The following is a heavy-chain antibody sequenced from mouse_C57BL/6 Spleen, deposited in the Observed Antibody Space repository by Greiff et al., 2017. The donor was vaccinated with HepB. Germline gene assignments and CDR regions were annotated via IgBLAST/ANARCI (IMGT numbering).Heavy chain of an antibody. V-gene: IGHV1-64*01. Sequence: QVQLQQPGAELVKPGASVKLSCKASGYTFTSYWMHWVKQRPGQGLEWIGMIHPNSGSTNYNEKFKSKATLTVDKSSSTAYMQLSSLTSEDSAVYYCARQRDELFCFDYWGQGTTLTVSS. J-gene: IGHJ2*01. D-gene: IGHD4-1*01. CDR1: GYTFTSYW. CDR3: ARQRDELFCFDY. CDR2: IHPNSGST.